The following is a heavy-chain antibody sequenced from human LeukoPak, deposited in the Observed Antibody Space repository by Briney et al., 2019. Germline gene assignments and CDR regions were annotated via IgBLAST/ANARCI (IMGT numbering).Heavy chain of an antibody. J-gene: IGHJ5*02. CDR1: GYTFSSYY. D-gene: IGHD6-19*01. CDR3: ARGGWYGNNWFDP. V-gene: IGHV1-18*04. Sequence: ASVKVSCKASGYTFSSYYMHWVRQAPGQGLEWMGWISAYNGNTNYAQKLQGRVTMTTDTSTSTAYMELRSLRSDDTAVYYCARGGWYGNNWFDPWGQGTLVTVSS. CDR2: ISAYNGNT.